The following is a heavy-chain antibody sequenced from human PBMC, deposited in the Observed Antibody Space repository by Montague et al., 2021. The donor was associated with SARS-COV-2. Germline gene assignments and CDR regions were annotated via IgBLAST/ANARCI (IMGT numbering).Heavy chain of an antibody. V-gene: IGHV4-38-2*02. CDR3: ARREYSYGWGD. D-gene: IGHD5-18*01. CDR1: GSISGYY. J-gene: IGHJ4*02. CDR2: VDYSGNT. Sequence: SETLSLTCTVSGSISGYYWTWIRQSAGKGLEWIASVDYSGNTYYSPSLKSRLTISVDTSKNQFSLKLNSVTAADTALYYCARREYSYGWGDWGQGTLVTVSS.